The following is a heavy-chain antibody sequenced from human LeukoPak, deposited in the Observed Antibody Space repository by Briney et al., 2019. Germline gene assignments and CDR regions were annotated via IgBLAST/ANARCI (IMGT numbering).Heavy chain of an antibody. CDR3: ARRRVLMFNSIDY. Sequence: TASETLSLTCAVYGGSFNSYYWSWIRQSPGKGLEWIGEINHSGSTNYNPSLESRVTISVDTSKKRFLLKLTSVTAADTAVYFCARRRVLMFNSIDYWGQGTLVTVSS. V-gene: IGHV4-34*01. J-gene: IGHJ4*02. CDR2: INHSGST. D-gene: IGHD3-10*02. CDR1: GGSFNSYY.